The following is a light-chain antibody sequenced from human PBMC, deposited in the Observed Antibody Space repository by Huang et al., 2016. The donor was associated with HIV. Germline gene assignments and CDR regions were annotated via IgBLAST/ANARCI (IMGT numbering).Light chain of an antibody. V-gene: IGKV1-39*01. CDR2: AAS. CDR1: ENVRKY. Sequence: DIQMTQSPSSLSAFVGDKVTITCRASENVRKYLNWYQQKPGKAPNLLLYAASSLQSGVPSRFSGSGTGTDFNHTSNSLQPEDYATYFCQQSYNAPRTFGQGTKVEIK. CDR3: QQSYNAPRT. J-gene: IGKJ1*01.